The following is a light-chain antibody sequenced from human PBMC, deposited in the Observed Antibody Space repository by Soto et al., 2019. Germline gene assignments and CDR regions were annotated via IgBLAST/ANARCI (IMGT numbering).Light chain of an antibody. Sequence: QSVLTQPPSVSGAPGQRVTISCTGSSSNIGAGYDVLWYQKLPGTAPKLLIYGNSNRPSGVPDRFSGSKSGTSASLAITGLQAEDEADYYCQSYDSSLSGYVFGTGTKLTVL. CDR2: GNS. CDR3: QSYDSSLSGYV. J-gene: IGLJ1*01. V-gene: IGLV1-40*01. CDR1: SSNIGAGYD.